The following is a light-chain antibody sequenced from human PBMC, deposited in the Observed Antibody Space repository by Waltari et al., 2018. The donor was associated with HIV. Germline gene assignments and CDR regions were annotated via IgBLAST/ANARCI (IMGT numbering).Light chain of an antibody. Sequence: ESVLTQSPGILSLSPGDRAIVSCRATPRISNNFLAWFQQKPSQPPGLVLYTSFIRAAGAPDRVSGSGAGTDFTLSINKHEPKDFAVYYCDPYGTAPRPSGQATKVEI. CDR2: TSF. J-gene: IGKJ1*01. CDR1: PRISNNF. CDR3: DPYGTAPRP. V-gene: IGKV3-20*01.